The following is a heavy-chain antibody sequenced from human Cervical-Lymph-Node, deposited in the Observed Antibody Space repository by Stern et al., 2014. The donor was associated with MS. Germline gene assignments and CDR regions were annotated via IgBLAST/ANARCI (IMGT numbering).Heavy chain of an antibody. CDR1: GYTFTSYG. J-gene: IGHJ4*02. Sequence: QVQLVQSGAEVKKPRASVKVSCKASGYTFTSYGITWVRQAPGQGLEWMRWISTYNGNTNYAQNLQGRITMTTDTSTSTAYMELRSLRSDDTAVYYCARDGAYYYDSSGDLDYWGQGTLVTVSS. D-gene: IGHD3-22*01. V-gene: IGHV1-18*01. CDR3: ARDGAYYYDSSGDLDY. CDR2: ISTYNGNT.